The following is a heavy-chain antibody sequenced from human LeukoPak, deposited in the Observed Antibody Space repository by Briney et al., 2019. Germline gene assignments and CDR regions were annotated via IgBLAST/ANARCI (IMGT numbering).Heavy chain of an antibody. CDR1: GFTFDDYA. Sequence: PGRSLRLSCAASGFTFDDYAMHWVRQAPGKGLEWVSGMSWNSGSIGYADSVKGRFTISRDNAKNSLCLQMNSLRAEDMALYYCAKAPTEYSDSSGSYYFDHWGQGTLVTVPS. D-gene: IGHD3-22*01. CDR3: AKAPTEYSDSSGSYYFDH. CDR2: MSWNSGSI. J-gene: IGHJ4*02. V-gene: IGHV3-9*03.